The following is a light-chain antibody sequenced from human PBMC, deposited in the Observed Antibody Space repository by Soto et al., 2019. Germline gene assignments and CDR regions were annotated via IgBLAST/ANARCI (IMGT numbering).Light chain of an antibody. V-gene: IGLV1-47*01. CDR1: SFNIGSNF. CDR3: ATWDDSLSGVV. Sequence: QSVVTQPPSASGTPGQRVTISCSGSSFNIGSNFVYWYQQLPGTAPKLLIYRSDQRPSGVPDRFSGSKSGTSASLAISGLRSDDEADYYCATWDDSLSGVVFGGGTKLTVL. J-gene: IGLJ2*01. CDR2: RSD.